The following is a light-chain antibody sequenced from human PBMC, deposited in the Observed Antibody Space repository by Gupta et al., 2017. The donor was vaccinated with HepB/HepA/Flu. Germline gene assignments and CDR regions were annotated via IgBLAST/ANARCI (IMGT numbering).Light chain of an antibody. CDR1: QHVSNNY. CDR2: GAS. J-gene: IGKJ3*01. V-gene: IGKV3-20*01. Sequence: VFSQSQDTLSLSPGERATLSCRANQHVSNNYLAWYQQKPGQAPRLLIYGASIRITGIPDRFSGSGSGTDFTLTISRLEPEDFAVYFCQQYGNSPRFTFGPGTKVDIK. CDR3: QQYGNSPRFT.